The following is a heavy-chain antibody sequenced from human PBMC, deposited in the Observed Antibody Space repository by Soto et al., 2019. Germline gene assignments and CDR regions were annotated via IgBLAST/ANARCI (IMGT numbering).Heavy chain of an antibody. CDR2: ISYDGSNK. J-gene: IGHJ3*02. Sequence: HPGGSLRLSCAASGFTFSSYGMHWVRQAPGKGLEWVAVISYDGSNKYYADSVKGRFTISRDNSKNTLYLQMNSLRAEDTAVYYCAKSPSGSHGASAFDIWGQGTMVTVSS. CDR1: GFTFSSYG. D-gene: IGHD1-26*01. V-gene: IGHV3-30*18. CDR3: AKSPSGSHGASAFDI.